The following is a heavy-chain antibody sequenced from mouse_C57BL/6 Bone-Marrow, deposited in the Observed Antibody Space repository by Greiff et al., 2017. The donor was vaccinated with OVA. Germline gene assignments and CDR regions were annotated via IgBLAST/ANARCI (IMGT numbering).Heavy chain of an antibody. V-gene: IGHV1-39*01. CDR2: INPNYGTT. CDR3: AKDDERRGEYYYAMDY. Sequence: LVESGPELVKPGASVKISCKAFGYSFTDYNMNWVKQSNGKSLEWIGVINPNYGTTSYNQKFKGKATLTVDQSSSTAYMQLNSLTSEDSAVYYCAKDDERRGEYYYAMDYWGQGTSVTVSS. CDR1: GYSFTDYN. D-gene: IGHD2-3*01. J-gene: IGHJ4*01.